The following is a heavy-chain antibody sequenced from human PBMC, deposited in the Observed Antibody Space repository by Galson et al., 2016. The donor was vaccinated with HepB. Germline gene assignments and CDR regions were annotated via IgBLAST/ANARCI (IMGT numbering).Heavy chain of an antibody. Sequence: SLRLSCAASGFNFDDYVMTWVRQVPGKGLEWVSSINWNGGTRGYLDSVRGRFTISRDNANNVLYLQMNSLRAEDTAFYYCARDDRRMNWNPTSSGYWGQGALVTVSP. V-gene: IGHV3-20*04. J-gene: IGHJ4*02. CDR1: GFNFDDYV. CDR2: INWNGGTR. CDR3: ARDDRRMNWNPTSSGY. D-gene: IGHD1-1*01.